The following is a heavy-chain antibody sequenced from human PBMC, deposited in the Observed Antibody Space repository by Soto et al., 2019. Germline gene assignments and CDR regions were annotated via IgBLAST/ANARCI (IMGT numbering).Heavy chain of an antibody. V-gene: IGHV3-7*01. CDR3: ARDREYSAYDYYVY. Sequence: PGGSLRLSCAASGFTFSSYWMSWVRRAPGKGLEWVANIKQDGSEKYYVDSVKGRFTISRDNAKNSLYLQMNSLRAEGTAVYYCARDREYSAYDYYVYWGQGTLVTVSS. CDR2: IKQDGSEK. D-gene: IGHD5-12*01. CDR1: GFTFSSYW. J-gene: IGHJ4*02.